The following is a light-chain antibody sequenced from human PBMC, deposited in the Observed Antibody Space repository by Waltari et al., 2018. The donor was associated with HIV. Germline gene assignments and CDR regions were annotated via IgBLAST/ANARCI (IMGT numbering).Light chain of an antibody. CDR2: GAS. J-gene: IGKJ4*01. V-gene: IGKV3-15*01. CDR1: QSITSN. CDR3: QQYDNWLS. Sequence: VMTQSTDTKNESPEERDTLSCRASQSITSNLAWYQLKPGQAPRNLMYGASTRATGIPARFSGSGSGTEFTLTISSLQSEDFAVYVCQQYDNWLSFGGGTKVEIK.